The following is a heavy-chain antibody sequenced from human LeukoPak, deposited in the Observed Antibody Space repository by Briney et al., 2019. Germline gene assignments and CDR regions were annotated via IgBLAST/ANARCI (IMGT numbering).Heavy chain of an antibody. V-gene: IGHV1-46*01. Sequence: ASVKVSCKASGYTFTSYYIHWVRQAPGQGVEWMGIINPSGGSTSYVQKFQGRVTITRDSSANIVYMELSSLTSEDTAVYYCARGIWSATRVDYYLDNWGQGTLVTVSS. CDR2: INPSGGST. CDR3: ARGIWSATRVDYYLDN. J-gene: IGHJ4*02. CDR1: GYTFTSYY. D-gene: IGHD5-24*01.